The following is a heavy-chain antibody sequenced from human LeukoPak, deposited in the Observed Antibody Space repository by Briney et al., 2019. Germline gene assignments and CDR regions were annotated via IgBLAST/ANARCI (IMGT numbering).Heavy chain of an antibody. D-gene: IGHD1-1*01. CDR1: GYTFTSYY. CDR3: ARDQGENWNDVRSRSDAFDI. V-gene: IGHV1-46*01. Sequence: ASVKVSCKASGYTFTSYYMHWVRQAPGQGLEWMGIINPSGGSTSHAQKFQGRVTMTRDMSTSTVYMELSSLRSEDTAVYYCARDQGENWNDVRSRSDAFDIWGQGTMVTVSS. J-gene: IGHJ3*02. CDR2: INPSGGST.